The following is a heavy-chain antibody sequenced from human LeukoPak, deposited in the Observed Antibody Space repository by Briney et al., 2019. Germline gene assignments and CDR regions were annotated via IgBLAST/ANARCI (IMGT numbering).Heavy chain of an antibody. CDR2: IYYSGST. V-gene: IGHV4-31*03. Sequence: PSETLSLTCTVSGGSISSGGYYWSWIRQHPGKGLEWIGYIYYSGSTYYNPSLKSRVTISVDTSKNQFSLKLSPVTAADTAVYYCARVQKGRYDFWSGYFRTDDYYYYYYMDVWGKGTTVTVSS. D-gene: IGHD3-3*01. J-gene: IGHJ6*03. CDR3: ARVQKGRYDFWSGYFRTDDYYYYYYMDV. CDR1: GGSISSGGYY.